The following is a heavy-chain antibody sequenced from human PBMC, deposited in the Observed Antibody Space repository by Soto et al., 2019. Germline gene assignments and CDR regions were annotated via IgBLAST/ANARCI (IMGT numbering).Heavy chain of an antibody. V-gene: IGHV1-69*19. Sequence: QVQLVQSGAEMKKPGSSVKVSCQSSGGTFNTYAMNWVRQAPGQGPEWMGGISPMFGAANYAPKFQGRVTITADESTRTSYMQLSSLTSEHTALYFCAREVQVHTPAFVYWGQGTLVTVSS. CDR3: AREVQVHTPAFVY. CDR2: ISPMFGAA. D-gene: IGHD3-10*01. CDR1: GGTFNTYA. J-gene: IGHJ4*02.